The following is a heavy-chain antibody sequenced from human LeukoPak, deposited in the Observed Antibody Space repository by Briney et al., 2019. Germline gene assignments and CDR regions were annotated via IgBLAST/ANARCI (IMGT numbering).Heavy chain of an antibody. Sequence: GGSLRLSCAASGFTFGRHWMSWVRQAPGKGPEWVANIKQDGSQRYYVDSVKGRFTISRDNGRNSLFLQMNSLRAEDTAVYYCAREVYGDDYFDYWGQGTLVTVSS. J-gene: IGHJ4*02. V-gene: IGHV3-7*05. CDR1: GFTFGRHW. CDR3: AREVYGDDYFDY. CDR2: IKQDGSQR. D-gene: IGHD4-17*01.